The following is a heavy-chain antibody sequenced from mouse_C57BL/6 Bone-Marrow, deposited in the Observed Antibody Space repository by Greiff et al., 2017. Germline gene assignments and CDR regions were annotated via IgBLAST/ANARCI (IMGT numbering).Heavy chain of an antibody. CDR1: GYTFTDYE. CDR2: IDPETGGT. Sequence: QVQLQQSGAELVRPGASVTLSCKASGYTFTDYEMHWVKQTPVHGLEWIGAIDPETGGTAYNQKVKGKAILTADKSSSTAYMELRSLTSEDSAVYYCTAYYSNFAYWGQGTLVTVSA. J-gene: IGHJ3*01. CDR3: TAYYSNFAY. V-gene: IGHV1-15*01. D-gene: IGHD2-5*01.